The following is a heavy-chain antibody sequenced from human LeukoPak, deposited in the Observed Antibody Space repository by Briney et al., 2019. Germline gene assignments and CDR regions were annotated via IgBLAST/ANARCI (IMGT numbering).Heavy chain of an antibody. CDR3: ARFGGGRFGDDY. D-gene: IGHD1-26*01. Sequence: GGSLRLYCSASGFTVRGNYMDWVRQAPGKEPEGGSVIYGNENTYYEDSVHGRSSLSSDSTKNMLYLQMNSLRVEDTAVYYCARFGGGRFGDDYGGQGTLVTVSS. CDR1: GFTVRGNY. CDR2: IYGNENT. V-gene: IGHV3-66*01. J-gene: IGHJ4*02.